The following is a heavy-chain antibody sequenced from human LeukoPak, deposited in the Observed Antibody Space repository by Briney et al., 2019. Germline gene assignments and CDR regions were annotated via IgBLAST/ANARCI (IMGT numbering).Heavy chain of an antibody. J-gene: IGHJ4*02. CDR3: ASEGFDY. V-gene: IGHV3-21*01. CDR2: ISATSRYI. CDR1: GFTFSSYS. Sequence: GGSLRLSCAASGFTFSSYSMHWVRQAPGEGLEWVSSISATSRYIYYTDSLKGRFTISRDNAKNSLYLQMNILRAEDTALYYCASEGFDYWGQGTLVTVSS.